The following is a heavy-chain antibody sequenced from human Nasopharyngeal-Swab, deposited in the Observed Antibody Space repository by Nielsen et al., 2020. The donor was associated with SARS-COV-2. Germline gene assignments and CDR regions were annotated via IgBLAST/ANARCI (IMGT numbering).Heavy chain of an antibody. CDR2: INSDGSST. D-gene: IGHD6-13*01. V-gene: IGHV3-74*01. CDR3: ARGGIVAAGIDWFDP. Sequence: VRQAPGKGLVWVSRINSDGSSTSYADSVKGRFTISRDNAKNTLYLQMNSLRAEGTAVYYCARGGIVAAGIDWFDPWGQGTLVTVSS. J-gene: IGHJ5*02.